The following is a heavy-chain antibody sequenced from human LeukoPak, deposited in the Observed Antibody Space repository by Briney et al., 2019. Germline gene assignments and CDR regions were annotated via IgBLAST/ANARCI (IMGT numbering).Heavy chain of an antibody. Sequence: GGSLTLSCVASQFRFPFSHYGMHWVRQAPGRGLKWVTVIWSDGTNQYYADSVKGRFTISRDNSKNTVYLQMNSLRAEDTAVYFCAKDAQRGFDYSNSLEYWGQGTLVTVSS. CDR3: AKDAQRGFDYSNSLEY. V-gene: IGHV3-33*06. CDR1: QFRFPFSHYG. CDR2: IWSDGTNQ. D-gene: IGHD4-11*01. J-gene: IGHJ4*02.